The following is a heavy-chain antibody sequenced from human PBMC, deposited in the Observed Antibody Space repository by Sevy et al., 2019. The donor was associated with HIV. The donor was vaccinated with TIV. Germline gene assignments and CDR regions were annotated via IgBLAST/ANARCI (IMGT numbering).Heavy chain of an antibody. CDR3: ARDTVSYYYGSGSYHYYYGMDV. D-gene: IGHD3-10*01. CDR2: IKQDGSEK. J-gene: IGHJ6*02. Sequence: GGSLRLSCAASGFTFSSYWMSWVRQAPGKGLEWVANIKQDGSEKYYVHSVKGRFTISRDNAKNSLYLQMNSLRAEDTAVYYCARDTVSYYYGSGSYHYYYGMDVWGQGTTVTVSS. CDR1: GFTFSSYW. V-gene: IGHV3-7*03.